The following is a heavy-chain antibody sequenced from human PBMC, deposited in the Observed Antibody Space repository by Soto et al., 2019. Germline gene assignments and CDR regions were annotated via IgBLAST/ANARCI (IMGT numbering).Heavy chain of an antibody. D-gene: IGHD6-19*01. V-gene: IGHV4-4*07. CDR3: ARDEGGWHYYYYGMDV. J-gene: IGHJ6*02. Sequence: SQAMCLTWTVSGGANSSYDGGWILQPAVKGLEWIGRIYTSGSTNYNPSLKSRVTMSVDTSKNQFSLKLSSVTAADTAVYYCARDEGGWHYYYYGMDVWRQGPTVPVS. CDR2: IYTSGST. CDR1: GGANSSYD.